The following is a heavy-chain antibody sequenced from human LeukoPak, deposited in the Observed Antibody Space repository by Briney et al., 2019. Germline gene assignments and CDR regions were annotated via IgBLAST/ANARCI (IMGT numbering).Heavy chain of an antibody. J-gene: IGHJ4*01. V-gene: IGHV1-18*01. D-gene: IGHD1-1*01. CDR3: ARDNDKVVDH. CDR2: ITAYNGNR. CDR1: GYTFSNYG. Sequence: ASVKVSCKTSGYTFSNYGISWVRQAPGQGLEWMGWITAYNGNRLYAQRLQGRITLTTDTSTSTSYMELRSLEYDDTAIYYCARDNDKVVDHWGQGTLVTVSS.